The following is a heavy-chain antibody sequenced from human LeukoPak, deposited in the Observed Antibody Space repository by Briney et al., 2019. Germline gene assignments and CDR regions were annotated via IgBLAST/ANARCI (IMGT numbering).Heavy chain of an antibody. J-gene: IGHJ4*01. V-gene: IGHV1-18*01. D-gene: IGHD1-1*01. CDR3: ARDNDKVVDH. CDR2: ITAYNGNR. CDR1: GYTFSNYG. Sequence: ASVKVSCKTSGYTFSNYGISWVRQAPGQGLEWMGWITAYNGNRLYAQRLQGRITLTTDTSTSTSYMELRSLEYDDTAIYYCARDNDKVVDHWGQGTLVTVSS.